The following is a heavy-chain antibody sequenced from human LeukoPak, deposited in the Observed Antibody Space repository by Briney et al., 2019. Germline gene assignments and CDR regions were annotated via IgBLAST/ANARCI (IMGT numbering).Heavy chain of an antibody. D-gene: IGHD3-9*01. CDR3: ARPRNDILSGFHYYYGLDV. CDR1: GFTFSSYW. V-gene: IGHV3-74*01. Sequence: GGSLRLSCAASGFTFSSYWMHWVRQAPGQGLVWVSRLNSDGRSTSYADSVKGRFTISRDNAKNTLYLQMNSLRAEDTAVYYCARPRNDILSGFHYYYGLDVWGQGTTVTVSS. J-gene: IGHJ6*02. CDR2: LNSDGRST.